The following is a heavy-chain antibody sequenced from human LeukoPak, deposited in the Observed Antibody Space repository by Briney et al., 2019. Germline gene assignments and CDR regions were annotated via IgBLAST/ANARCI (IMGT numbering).Heavy chain of an antibody. CDR2: IIPIFGTA. D-gene: IGHD5-24*01. J-gene: IGHJ4*02. V-gene: IGHV1-69*05. CDR3: ARDRWLQSESYFDY. Sequence: GASVKVSCKASGGTFSSYAISWVRHAPGQGIEWMGRIIPIFGTANYAQKFQGRVTITTDESTSTAYMELSSLRSEDTAVYYCARDRWLQSESYFDYWGQGTLVTVSS. CDR1: GGTFSSYA.